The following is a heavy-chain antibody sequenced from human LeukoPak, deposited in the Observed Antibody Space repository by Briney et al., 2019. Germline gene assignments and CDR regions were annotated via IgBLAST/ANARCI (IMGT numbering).Heavy chain of an antibody. CDR1: GFTFSSYW. Sequence: GGSLRLSCAASGFTFSSYWMSWVRQAPGKGLEWVANIKQDGSEKYYVDSVKGRFTISRDNAKNSLYLQMNSLRAEDTAVYYCASFNYYDSSGYRNYWGQGTLVTVSS. CDR3: ASFNYYDSSGYRNY. D-gene: IGHD3-22*01. CDR2: IKQDGSEK. J-gene: IGHJ4*02. V-gene: IGHV3-7*01.